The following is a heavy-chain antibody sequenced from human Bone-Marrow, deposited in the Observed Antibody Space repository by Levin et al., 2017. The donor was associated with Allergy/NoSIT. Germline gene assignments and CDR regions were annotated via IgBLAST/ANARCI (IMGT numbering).Heavy chain of an antibody. CDR2: ITPIHGVP. CDR1: GGSFNSYV. V-gene: IGHV1-69*04. D-gene: IGHD1-1*01. CDR3: ARHTGDIIDAFDI. J-gene: IGHJ3*02. Sequence: EASVKVSCKASGGSFNSYVLSWVRQAPGQGLEWMGRITPIHGVPNYAQKFQGRVIIVADKSTNTVHMEVSSLRYEDTAMYYCARHTGDIIDAFDIWGQGTMVTVSS.